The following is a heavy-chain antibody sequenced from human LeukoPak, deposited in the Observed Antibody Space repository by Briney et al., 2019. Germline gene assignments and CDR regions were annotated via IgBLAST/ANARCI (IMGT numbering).Heavy chain of an antibody. V-gene: IGHV3-23*01. J-gene: IGHJ4*02. CDR1: GFSFSNYA. D-gene: IGHD3-10*01. CDR3: AKGRMSSINHYGAGIYFGLFDF. CDR2: ISGTGATT. Sequence: GGSLRLSCAAYGFSFSNYAMNWVRQAPGKGLEWVSTISGTGATTYFTDSVKGRFTISRDNSKNTLYLQMNSLRAEDTAVYYCAKGRMSSINHYGAGIYFGLFDFWGQRTLVTFSS.